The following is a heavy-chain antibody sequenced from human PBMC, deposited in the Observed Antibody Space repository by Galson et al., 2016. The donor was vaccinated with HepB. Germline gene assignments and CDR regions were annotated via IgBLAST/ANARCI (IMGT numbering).Heavy chain of an antibody. J-gene: IGHJ3*01. Sequence: SVKVSCKVSGYTLTDLSIHWVRQTPGKGLEWMGNFDPEDGETFYAQRFKGRVTMTEDTSTDTAYMELSSLRSEDTAVYYCATPSRDQLLQDAFDFWGQGTMVTVSS. CDR1: GYTLTDLS. D-gene: IGHD2-2*01. CDR2: FDPEDGET. CDR3: ATPSRDQLLQDAFDF. V-gene: IGHV1-24*01.